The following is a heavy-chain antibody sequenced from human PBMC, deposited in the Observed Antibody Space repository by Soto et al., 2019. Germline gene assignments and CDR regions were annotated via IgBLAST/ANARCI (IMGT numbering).Heavy chain of an antibody. Sequence: PGGSLRLSCAASGFTFSSYGMHWVRQAPGKGLEWVAVIWYDGSNKYYADSVKGRFTISRDNSKNTLYLQMNSLRAEDTAVYYCARDVGDSSGDYMGYYYYYGMDVWGQGTTVTVAS. CDR1: GFTFSSYG. CDR2: IWYDGSNK. J-gene: IGHJ6*02. D-gene: IGHD3-22*01. CDR3: ARDVGDSSGDYMGYYYYYGMDV. V-gene: IGHV3-33*01.